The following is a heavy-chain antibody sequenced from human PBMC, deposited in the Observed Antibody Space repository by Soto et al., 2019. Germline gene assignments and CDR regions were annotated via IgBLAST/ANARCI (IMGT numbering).Heavy chain of an antibody. CDR1: GFTFSGSA. V-gene: IGHV3-73*01. D-gene: IGHD3-3*01. CDR3: SRQASDFWSGKPQYYMDV. J-gene: IGHJ6*03. CDR2: IRSKANNYAT. Sequence: EVQLVESGGGLVQPGGSLKLSCAASGFTFSGSAMHWVRQAYGKGLEWVRRIRSKANNYATAYGASVKGRFTISRDDSKNTAYLQMNSLKTEDTAVYYCSRQASDFWSGKPQYYMDVWGKGTTVTVSS.